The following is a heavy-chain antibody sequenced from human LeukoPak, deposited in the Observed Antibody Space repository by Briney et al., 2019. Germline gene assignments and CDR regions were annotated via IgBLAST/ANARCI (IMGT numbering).Heavy chain of an antibody. CDR1: GGSFSGYY. J-gene: IGHJ5*02. V-gene: IGHV4-34*01. D-gene: IGHD3-22*01. CDR3: ARGASGYWCDP. CDR2: INHSGST. Sequence: SETLSLTCALSGGSFSGYYWSWIRQPPGKGLEWIGEINHSGSTNYNPSLKSRVTISVDTSKNQFSLKLSSVTAADAAVYYCARGASGYWCDPWGQGTLLTVCS.